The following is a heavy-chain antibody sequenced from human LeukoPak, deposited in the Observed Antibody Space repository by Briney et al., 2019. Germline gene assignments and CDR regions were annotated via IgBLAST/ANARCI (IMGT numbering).Heavy chain of an antibody. J-gene: IGHJ4*02. CDR2: IRYDGSNK. D-gene: IGHD3-10*01. CDR3: AKSLSSRGVIIPKTSRYFDY. V-gene: IGHV3-30*02. Sequence: PGGSLRLSCAASGFTFSNYGMHWVRQAPGKGLEWVAFIRYDGSNKYYADSVKGRFTISRDNSKNTLYLQMNSLRAEDTAVYYCAKSLSSRGVIIPKTSRYFDYWGQGTLVTVSS. CDR1: GFTFSNYG.